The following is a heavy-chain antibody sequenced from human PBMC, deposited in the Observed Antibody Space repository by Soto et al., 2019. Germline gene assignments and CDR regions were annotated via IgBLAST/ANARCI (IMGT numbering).Heavy chain of an antibody. CDR2: FDPEDGET. CDR1: GYTLTELS. D-gene: IGHD6-13*01. Sequence: PGASVKVSCKVSGYTLTELSMHWVRQAPGKGLEWMGGFDPEDGETIYAQKFQGRVTMTEDTSTDTAYMELSSLRSEDTAVYYCATDHPYSSSWYWFDPWGQGTLVTVSS. J-gene: IGHJ5*02. V-gene: IGHV1-24*01. CDR3: ATDHPYSSSWYWFDP.